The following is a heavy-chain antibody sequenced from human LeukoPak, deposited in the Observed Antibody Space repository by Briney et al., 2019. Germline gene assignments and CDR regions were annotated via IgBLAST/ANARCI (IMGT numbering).Heavy chain of an antibody. CDR1: GDSISTSSYY. Sequence: PSETLSLTCSVSGDSISTSSYYWSWIRQPPGKGLEWIGEINHSGSTNYNPSLKSRVTISLDTSKNQFSLKLSSVTAADTAVYYCATENGFNDYWGQGTLVTVSS. CDR2: INHSGST. CDR3: ATENGFNDY. D-gene: IGHD2-8*01. J-gene: IGHJ4*02. V-gene: IGHV4-39*07.